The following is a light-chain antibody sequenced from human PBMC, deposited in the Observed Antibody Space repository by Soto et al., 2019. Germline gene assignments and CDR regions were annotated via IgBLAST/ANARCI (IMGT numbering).Light chain of an antibody. Sequence: SYELTQPPSVSVSPGQTARITCSGDALPNQYAYWYRQKPGQAPVLVIYKDSERPSGIPERFSGSSSGTTGTLTISGVQAEDEADYYCQSADTSGTYAVFGGGTKLTVL. V-gene: IGLV3-25*03. CDR2: KDS. CDR3: QSADTSGTYAV. J-gene: IGLJ3*02. CDR1: ALPNQY.